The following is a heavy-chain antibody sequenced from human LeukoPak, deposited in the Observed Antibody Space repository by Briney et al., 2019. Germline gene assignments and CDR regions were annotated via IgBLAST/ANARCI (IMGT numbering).Heavy chain of an antibody. Sequence: SGTLSLTCAVSGGSISSSNWWSWVRQPPGKGLEWIGEIYHSGSTNYNPSLKSRVNISVDKSKNQFSLKLSSVTAADTAVYYCARTAVGEYNWFDPWGQGTLVTVSS. J-gene: IGHJ5*02. V-gene: IGHV4-4*02. CDR1: GGSISSSNW. CDR2: IYHSGST. CDR3: ARTAVGEYNWFDP. D-gene: IGHD3-16*01.